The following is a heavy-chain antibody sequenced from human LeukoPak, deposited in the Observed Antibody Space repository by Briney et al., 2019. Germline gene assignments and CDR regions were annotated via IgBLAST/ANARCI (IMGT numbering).Heavy chain of an antibody. Sequence: SETLSLTCTVSGGSISDYYWSWTRQPPGKGPEWIGYIYYRGSTNYNPSLKSRVTISVDTSKNQFSLKLSSVTAADTAVYYCARHYIRWEAHNWFDPWGQGTLVTVSS. CDR2: IYYRGST. CDR3: ARHYIRWEAHNWFDP. V-gene: IGHV4-59*08. D-gene: IGHD4-23*01. J-gene: IGHJ5*02. CDR1: GGSISDYY.